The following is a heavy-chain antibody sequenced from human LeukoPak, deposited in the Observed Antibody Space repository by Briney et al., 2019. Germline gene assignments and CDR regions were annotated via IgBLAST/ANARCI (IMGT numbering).Heavy chain of an antibody. J-gene: IGHJ6*02. CDR3: ARYYYDSSGYYSLYYYGMDV. CDR1: GYSISSGYY. CDR2: IYHSGST. Sequence: SETLSLTCTVSGYSISSGYYWGWIRQPPGKGLEWIGSIYHSGSTYYNPSLKSRVTISVDTSKNQFSLKLSSVTAADTAVYYCARYYYDSSGYYSLYYYGMDVWGQGTTVTVSS. V-gene: IGHV4-38-2*02. D-gene: IGHD3-22*01.